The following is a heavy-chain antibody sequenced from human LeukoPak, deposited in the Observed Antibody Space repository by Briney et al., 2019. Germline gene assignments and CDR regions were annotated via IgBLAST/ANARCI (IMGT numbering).Heavy chain of an antibody. Sequence: SETLSLTCTVSGGSISSSSYYWGWIRQPPGTGLEWIGSIYYSGSTYYNPSLKSRVTISVDTSKNQFSLKLSSVTAADTAVYYCARVFRGSKMLVFSSYYYYMDVWGKGTPVTVSS. CDR3: ARVFRGSKMLVFSSYYYYMDV. D-gene: IGHD3-10*01. J-gene: IGHJ6*03. CDR1: GGSISSSSYY. CDR2: IYYSGST. V-gene: IGHV4-39*07.